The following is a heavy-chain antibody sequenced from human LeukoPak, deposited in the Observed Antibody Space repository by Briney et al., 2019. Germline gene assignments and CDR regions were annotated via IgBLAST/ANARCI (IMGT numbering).Heavy chain of an antibody. Sequence: PGGSLRLSCAASGFTFDDFAMHWVRQAPGKGLVWVSRINSDGSSTSYADSVKGRFTISRDNAKNTLYLQMNSLRAEDTAVYYCARVYYDFWSGYSHCFDYWGQGTLVTVSS. CDR3: ARVYYDFWSGYSHCFDY. D-gene: IGHD3-3*01. J-gene: IGHJ4*02. V-gene: IGHV3-74*01. CDR1: GFTFDDFA. CDR2: INSDGSST.